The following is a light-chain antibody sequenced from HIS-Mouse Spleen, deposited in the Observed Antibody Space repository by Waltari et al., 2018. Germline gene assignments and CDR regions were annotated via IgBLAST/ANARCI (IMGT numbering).Light chain of an antibody. CDR1: SSNIGAGYD. CDR3: QSYDSSERV. Sequence: QSVLTQPPSVSGAPGQRVTISCTGSSSNIGAGYDVHWYQQLPGTAPKLLIHGNSNRPSGVPDRFSGSKSGTSASLAITGLQAEDEADYYCQSYDSSERVFGGGTKLTVL. CDR2: GNS. V-gene: IGLV1-40*01. J-gene: IGLJ2*01.